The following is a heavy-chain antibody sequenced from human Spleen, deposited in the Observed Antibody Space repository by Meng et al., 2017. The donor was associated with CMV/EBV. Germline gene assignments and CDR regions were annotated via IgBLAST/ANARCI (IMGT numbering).Heavy chain of an antibody. CDR3: ARGWAGLVVPNDELDY. J-gene: IGHJ4*02. CDR2: INPSGGST. D-gene: IGHD2-2*01. CDR1: GYTFTSYY. Sequence: ASVKVSCKASGYTFTSYYMHWVRQAPGQGLEWMGIINPSGGSTSYAQKFQGRVTMTRDTSTSTVYMELSSLRSEDTAVYYCARGWAGLVVPNDELDYWGQGTLVTVSS. V-gene: IGHV1-46*01.